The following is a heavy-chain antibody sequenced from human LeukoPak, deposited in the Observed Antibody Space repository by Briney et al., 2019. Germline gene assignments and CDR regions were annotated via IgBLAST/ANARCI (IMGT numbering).Heavy chain of an antibody. J-gene: IGHJ4*02. CDR2: VFHSGST. CDR1: GDSISSGKW. Sequence: SGTLSLTCAVSGDSISSGKWWSWVRQPPGKGLEWIGEVFHSGSTNYNPSLKSRVTISVDTSKNQFSLKLSSVTAADTAVYYCARTPAEQQLVLFYFDYWGQGTLVTVSS. D-gene: IGHD6-13*01. V-gene: IGHV4-4*02. CDR3: ARTPAEQQLVLFYFDY.